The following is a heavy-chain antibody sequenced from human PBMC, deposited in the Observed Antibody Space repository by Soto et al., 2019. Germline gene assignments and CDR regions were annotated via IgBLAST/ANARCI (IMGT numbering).Heavy chain of an antibody. Sequence: GASVKVSCKVSGYTLTELSMHWVRQAPGKGLEWMGGFDPEDGETIYAQKFQGRVTMTEDTSTDTAYMELSSLRSEDTAVYYCAASRGYYDFWISYGMDVWGQGTTVTVSS. D-gene: IGHD3-3*01. CDR1: GYTLTELS. CDR3: AASRGYYDFWISYGMDV. J-gene: IGHJ6*02. CDR2: FDPEDGET. V-gene: IGHV1-24*01.